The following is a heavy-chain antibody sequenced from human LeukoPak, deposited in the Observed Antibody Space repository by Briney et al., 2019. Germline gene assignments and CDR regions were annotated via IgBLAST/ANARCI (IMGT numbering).Heavy chain of an antibody. J-gene: IGHJ3*02. V-gene: IGHV4-39*07. CDR3: AGDRGYVGGITFYAFDI. CDR1: GGSITTSGYY. D-gene: IGHD3-16*01. CDR2: IDSSGNA. Sequence: SETLSLTCTVSGGSITTSGYYWGWIRQSPGKGLEYFASIDSSGNAYYNPSLQSRVTISVDTSKNQFSLKLSSVTAADTAVYYCAGDRGYVGGITFYAFDIWGQGTMVTVSA.